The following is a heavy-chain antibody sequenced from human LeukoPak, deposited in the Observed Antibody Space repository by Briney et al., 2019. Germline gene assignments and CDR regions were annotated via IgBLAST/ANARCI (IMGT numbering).Heavy chain of an antibody. V-gene: IGHV3-11*04. CDR2: IGPTSTKN. D-gene: IGHD3-16*01. CDR1: GFKFSDSY. CDR3: ARGGNWFDP. J-gene: IGHJ5*02. Sequence: GSLRLSCAASGFKFSDSYMSWIRQAPGNGLEWISYIGPTSTKNSYADSVEGRFTISRDNDRNSLYLQMDSLEDGDTAIYYCARGGNWFDPWGQGTLVTVSS.